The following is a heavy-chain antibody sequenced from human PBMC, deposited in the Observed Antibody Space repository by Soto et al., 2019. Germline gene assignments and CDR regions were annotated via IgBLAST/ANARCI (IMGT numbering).Heavy chain of an antibody. CDR3: ARGPEGQQLVPYHY. Sequence: ASVKVSCKASGYTFTGYYMHWVRQAPGQGLEWMGWINPNSGGTNYAQKFQGWVTMTRDTSISTAYMELCRLRSDDTAVYYCARGPEGQQLVPYHYWGQGTLVTVSS. CDR2: INPNSGGT. D-gene: IGHD6-13*01. J-gene: IGHJ4*02. V-gene: IGHV1-2*04. CDR1: GYTFTGYY.